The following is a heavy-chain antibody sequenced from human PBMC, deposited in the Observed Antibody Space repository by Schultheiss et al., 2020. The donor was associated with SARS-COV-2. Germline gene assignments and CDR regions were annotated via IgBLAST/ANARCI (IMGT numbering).Heavy chain of an antibody. J-gene: IGHJ4*02. CDR3: ARDFGTNLDY. D-gene: IGHD2-2*01. CDR2: IYYSGST. Sequence: SETLSLTCAVSGGSISSSNWWSWVRQPPGKGLEWIGYIYYSGSTNYNPSLKSRVTISVDTSKNQFSLKLSSVTAADTAVYYCARDFGTNLDYWGQGTLVTVSS. CDR1: GGSISSSNW. V-gene: IGHV4-4*02.